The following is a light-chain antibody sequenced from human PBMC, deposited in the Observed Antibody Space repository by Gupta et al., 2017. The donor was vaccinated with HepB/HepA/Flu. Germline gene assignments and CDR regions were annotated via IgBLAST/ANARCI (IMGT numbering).Light chain of an antibody. J-gene: IGKJ2*01. CDR2: GAS. CDR3: QQHGSSPYT. Sequence: EIVLTQSPGSLSLSPGEGATLSCRATQSVYNNYLTWYQPTPGQAPRLLIYGASTTATGIPDRFSGTGSGTHFTLTISILEPEDFAVYYCQQHGSSPYTFGQGTKLEIK. V-gene: IGKV3-20*01. CDR1: QSVYNNY.